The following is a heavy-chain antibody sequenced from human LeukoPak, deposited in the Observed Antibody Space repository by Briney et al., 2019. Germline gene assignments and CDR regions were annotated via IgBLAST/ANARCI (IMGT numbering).Heavy chain of an antibody. V-gene: IGHV4-39*07. Sequence: SEPRSLTGPVSGGSISSSGYYWAGFRQPPGKGLEGMGSIYYSGSTYYNPSLRSRVTISVDTSKNQFSLKLSSVTAADTAVYYCARNGLLWFGEAIDYWGQGTLVTVSS. CDR1: GGSISSSGYY. CDR3: ARNGLLWFGEAIDY. D-gene: IGHD3-10*01. CDR2: IYYSGST. J-gene: IGHJ4*02.